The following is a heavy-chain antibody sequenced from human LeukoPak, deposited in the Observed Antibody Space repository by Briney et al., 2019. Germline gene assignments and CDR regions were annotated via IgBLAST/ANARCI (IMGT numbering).Heavy chain of an antibody. D-gene: IGHD2-15*01. CDR2: IYWDDAK. CDR1: GFSLSTSGVG. J-gene: IGHJ3*02. Sequence: SGPTLVNPTQTLTLTCTFSGFSLSTSGVGVGWFRQPPRKALEWLALIYWDDAKRYSPSLKNRLTITQDTSNKQVVLTVTNMDPVDTATYYCAHTVTYSLGDAFDTWGQGTMVTVSS. V-gene: IGHV2-5*02. CDR3: AHTVTYSLGDAFDT.